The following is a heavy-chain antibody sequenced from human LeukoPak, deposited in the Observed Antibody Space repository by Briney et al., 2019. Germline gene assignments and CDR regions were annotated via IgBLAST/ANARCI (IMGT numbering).Heavy chain of an antibody. Sequence: GGSLRLSCAASGFIFSDYYMSWIRQAPGKGLEWVSYISSSGSTIYYADSVKGRFTISRDNAKNSLHLQMNSLRVGDTAVYYCAGEAEAGTDYWGQGTLVTVSS. CDR2: ISSSGSTI. D-gene: IGHD6-19*01. V-gene: IGHV3-11*04. CDR3: AGEAEAGTDY. J-gene: IGHJ4*02. CDR1: GFIFSDYY.